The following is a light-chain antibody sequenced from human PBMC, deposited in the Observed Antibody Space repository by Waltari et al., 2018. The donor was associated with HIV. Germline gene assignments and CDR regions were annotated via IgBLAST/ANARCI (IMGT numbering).Light chain of an antibody. Sequence: DIVMTQSPLSLSVTPGEPASFSCRSSQSLLQSNGYKYLDWYLQKPGQSPQLLIYLGSNRASGVPDRFSGSGSGTDFTLKISRVEAEDVGVYYCMQALQTPTFGQGTRLEIK. J-gene: IGKJ5*01. CDR3: MQALQTPT. CDR2: LGS. V-gene: IGKV2-28*01. CDR1: QSLLQSNGYKY.